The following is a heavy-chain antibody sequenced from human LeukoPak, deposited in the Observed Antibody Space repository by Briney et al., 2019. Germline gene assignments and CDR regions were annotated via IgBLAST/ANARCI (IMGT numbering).Heavy chain of an antibody. V-gene: IGHV4-59*01. CDR1: GGSISSYY. CDR2: IYYSGST. D-gene: IGHD4-17*01. J-gene: IGHJ2*01. Sequence: SETLSLTCTVSGGSISSYYWSWIRQPPGKGLEWIGYIYYSGSTNYNPSLKSRVTISVDTSKNQFSLKLSSVTAADTAVYYCARVDYGDYLDRYWYFDLWGRGTLVTVSS. CDR3: ARVDYGDYLDRYWYFDL.